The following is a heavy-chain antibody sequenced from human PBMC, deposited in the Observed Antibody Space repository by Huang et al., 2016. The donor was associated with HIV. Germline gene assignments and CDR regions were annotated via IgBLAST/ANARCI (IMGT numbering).Heavy chain of an antibody. V-gene: IGHV1-69*01. CDR2: ITPIFDKT. CDR3: ATGPRGSGSFN. CDR1: GGTFSSYV. Sequence: QVQLVQSGAEVKKPGSSVKVSCKASGGTFSSYVISWVRQAHGQGLEWMGGITPIFDKTNYAQKFQGRVTIIADGSTRTAYMEMSSLRTEDTATYYCATGPRGSGSFNWGQGTLVIVSS. J-gene: IGHJ4*02. D-gene: IGHD1-26*01.